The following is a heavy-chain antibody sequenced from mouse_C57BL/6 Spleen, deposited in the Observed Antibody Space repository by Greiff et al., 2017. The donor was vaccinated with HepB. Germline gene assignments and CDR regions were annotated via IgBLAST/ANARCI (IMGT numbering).Heavy chain of an antibody. CDR3: ARKGDYDYDEGYAMDY. J-gene: IGHJ4*01. CDR2: IWSGGST. Sequence: VQLQQSGPGLVQPSQSLSITCTVSGFSLTSYGVHWVRQSPGKGLEWLGVIWSGGSTDYNAAFISRLSISKDNSKSQVVFKMNSLQADDTAIYYCARKGDYDYDEGYAMDYWGQGTSVTVSS. V-gene: IGHV2-2*01. CDR1: GFSLTSYG. D-gene: IGHD2-4*01.